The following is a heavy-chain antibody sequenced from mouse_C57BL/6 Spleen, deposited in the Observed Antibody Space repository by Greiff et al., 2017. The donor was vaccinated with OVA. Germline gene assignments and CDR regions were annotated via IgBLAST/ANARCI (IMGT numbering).Heavy chain of an antibody. CDR3: AREYLSLLGYAMDY. V-gene: IGHV1-55*01. CDR1: GYTFTSYW. CDR2: IYPGSGST. D-gene: IGHD5-1*01. Sequence: QVQLKQPGAELVKPGASVKMSCKASGYTFTSYWITWVKQRPGQGLEWIGDIYPGSGSTNYNEKFKSKASLTVDTSSSTAYMQLSSLTSEDSAVYYCAREYLSLLGYAMDYWGQGTSVTVSS. J-gene: IGHJ4*01.